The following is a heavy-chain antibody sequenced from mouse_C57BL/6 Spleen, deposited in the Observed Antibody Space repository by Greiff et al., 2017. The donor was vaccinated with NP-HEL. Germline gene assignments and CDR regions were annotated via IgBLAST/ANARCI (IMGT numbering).Heavy chain of an antibody. Sequence: QVQLQQSGPGLVQPSQSLSITCTVSGFSLTSYGVHWVRQSPGKGLEWLGVIWRGGSTVYNAAFMSRLSITKDNSKSQVFFKMNSLQADDTAIYYCAKNGGDYDGTKIAYWGQGTLVTVSA. CDR2: IWRGGST. CDR3: AKNGGDYDGTKIAY. D-gene: IGHD2-4*01. V-gene: IGHV2-5*01. CDR1: GFSLTSYG. J-gene: IGHJ3*01.